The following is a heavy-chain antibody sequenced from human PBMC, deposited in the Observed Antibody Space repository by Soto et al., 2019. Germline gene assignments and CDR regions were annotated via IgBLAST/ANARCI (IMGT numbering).Heavy chain of an antibody. J-gene: IGHJ4*02. D-gene: IGHD3-16*01. CDR3: ARQTGGFGYYFDY. Sequence: PSETLSLTCIVSGGSICSSDYYWGWVRQPPGKGLEWIGAVYYSGSTYYNPSLAGRVTISVDTSKNQFSLNLRSVTAADTAVYYCARQTGGFGYYFDYWGQGALVTVSS. CDR2: VYYSGST. V-gene: IGHV4-39*01. CDR1: GGSICSSDYY.